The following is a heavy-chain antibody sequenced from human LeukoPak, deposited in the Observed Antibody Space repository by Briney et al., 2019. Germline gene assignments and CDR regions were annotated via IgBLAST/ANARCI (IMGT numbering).Heavy chain of an antibody. Sequence: GGSLRLSCAASGFTFSSYSMNWVRQAPGKGLEWVSSISSSSSTKYYADSVKGRFTISRDNAKNSLYLQMNSLRAEDTAVYYCARAVDDCYDYWGQGTLVTVSS. CDR1: GFTFSSYS. J-gene: IGHJ4*02. CDR3: ARAVDDCYDY. V-gene: IGHV3-21*04. CDR2: ISSSSSTK. D-gene: IGHD2-21*02.